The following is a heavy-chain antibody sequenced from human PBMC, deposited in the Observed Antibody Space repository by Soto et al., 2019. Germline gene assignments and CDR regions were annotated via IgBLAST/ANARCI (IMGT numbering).Heavy chain of an antibody. D-gene: IGHD3-10*01. J-gene: IGHJ6*02. CDR3: ASRSYMVRGVIIWESSQYYGMDV. Sequence: GASVKVSCKASGYTFTSYGISWVRQAPGQGLEWMGWISAYNGNTNYAQKLQGRVTMTTDTSTSTAYMELRSLRSDDTAVYYCASRSYMVRGVIIWESSQYYGMDVWGQGTTVTVSS. V-gene: IGHV1-18*01. CDR2: ISAYNGNT. CDR1: GYTFTSYG.